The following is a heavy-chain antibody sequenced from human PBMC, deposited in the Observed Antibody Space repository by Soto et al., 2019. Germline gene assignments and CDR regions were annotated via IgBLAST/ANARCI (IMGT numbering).Heavy chain of an antibody. V-gene: IGHV3-30-3*01. J-gene: IGHJ4*02. CDR3: ARAAGGITGTTLTDNYFDY. CDR2: ISYDGSNK. CDR1: GFTFSSYA. D-gene: IGHD1-7*01. Sequence: GGSLRLSCAASGFTFSSYAMHWVRQAPGKGLEWVAVISYDGSNKYYADSVKGRFTISRDNSKNTLYLQMNSLRAEDTAVYYCARAAGGITGTTLTDNYFDYWGQGTLVTVSS.